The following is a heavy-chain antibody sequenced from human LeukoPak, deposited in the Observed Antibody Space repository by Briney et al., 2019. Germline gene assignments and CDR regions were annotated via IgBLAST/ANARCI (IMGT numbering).Heavy chain of an antibody. Sequence: GGSLRLSCAASGFTFSSYWMSWVRQAPGKGLEWVANTKKDGSEKEYVDSVKGRFTISRDNAKNSLYLQMNSLRVEDTAVYYCVRDYSSSPGGFDYWGRGTLVTVSS. CDR1: GFTFSSYW. CDR3: VRDYSSSPGGFDY. J-gene: IGHJ4*02. CDR2: TKKDGSEK. D-gene: IGHD6-6*01. V-gene: IGHV3-7*01.